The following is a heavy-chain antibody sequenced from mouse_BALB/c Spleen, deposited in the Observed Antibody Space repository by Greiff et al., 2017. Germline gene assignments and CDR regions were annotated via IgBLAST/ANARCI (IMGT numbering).Heavy chain of an antibody. CDR3: AITNWDGYYAMDY. J-gene: IGHJ4*01. Sequence: VQGVESGPGLVAPSQSLSITCTVSGFSLTSYGVHWVRQPPGKGLEWLGVIWAGGSTNYNSALMSRLSISKDNSKSQVFLKMNSLQTDDTAMYYCAITNWDGYYAMDYWGQGTSVTVSS. CDR2: IWAGGST. D-gene: IGHD4-1*01. CDR1: GFSLTSYG. V-gene: IGHV2-9*02.